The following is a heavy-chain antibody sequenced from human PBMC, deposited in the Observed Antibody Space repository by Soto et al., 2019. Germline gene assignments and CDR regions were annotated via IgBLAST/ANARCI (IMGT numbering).Heavy chain of an antibody. J-gene: IGHJ6*02. Sequence: GGSLRLSCAASGFTFSSYWMSWVRQAPGKGLEWVANIKQDGSEKYYVDSVKGRFTISRDNAKNSLYLQMNSLRAEDTAVYYCARVGYYDFWSGYWAYYYGMDVWGQGTTVTVSS. D-gene: IGHD3-3*01. CDR3: ARVGYYDFWSGYWAYYYGMDV. V-gene: IGHV3-7*03. CDR1: GFTFSSYW. CDR2: IKQDGSEK.